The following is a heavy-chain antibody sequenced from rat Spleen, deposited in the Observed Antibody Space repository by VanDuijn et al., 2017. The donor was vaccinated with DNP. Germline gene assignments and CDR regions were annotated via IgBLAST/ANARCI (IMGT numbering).Heavy chain of an antibody. V-gene: IGHV5-22*01. CDR1: GFTFSAYY. D-gene: IGHD4-3*01. J-gene: IGHJ2*01. CDR2: IGSPAYAP. Sequence: EVQLVESGGDLVQPGRSLKLSCAASGFTFSAYYMAWVRQAPAKGLEWVAYIGSPAYAPYYTDSGQGRFAISRANAKSTLYLQMNSLRSEDMATDDCVRWNSGHFDYWGQGVMVTVSS. CDR3: VRWNSGHFDY.